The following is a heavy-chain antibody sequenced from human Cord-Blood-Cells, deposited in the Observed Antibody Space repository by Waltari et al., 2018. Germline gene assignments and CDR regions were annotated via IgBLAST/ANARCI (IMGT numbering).Heavy chain of an antibody. V-gene: IGHV4-34*01. Sequence: QVQLQQWGAGLLKPSETLSLTCAVYGGSFSGYYWSWIRQPPGKGLEWIGEINHSGRTNYNPSLKSRVTISVDTSKNQFSLKLSSVTAADTAVYYCASAGELRYWGQGTLVTVSS. J-gene: IGHJ4*02. CDR1: GGSFSGYY. CDR2: INHSGRT. D-gene: IGHD7-27*01. CDR3: ASAGELRY.